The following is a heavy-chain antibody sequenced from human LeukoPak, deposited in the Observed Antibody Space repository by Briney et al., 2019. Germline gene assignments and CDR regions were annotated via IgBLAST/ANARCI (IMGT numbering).Heavy chain of an antibody. CDR3: ARDPLTYYYDSSGCSYFDY. J-gene: IGHJ4*02. Sequence: ASVKVSCKASGYAFTSYGISWVRQAPGQGLVWMGWISAYNGNTNYAQKLQGRVTMTTDTSTSTAYMELRSLRSDDTAVYYCARDPLTYYYDSSGCSYFDYWGQGTLVTVSS. V-gene: IGHV1-18*01. CDR1: GYAFTSYG. D-gene: IGHD3-22*01. CDR2: ISAYNGNT.